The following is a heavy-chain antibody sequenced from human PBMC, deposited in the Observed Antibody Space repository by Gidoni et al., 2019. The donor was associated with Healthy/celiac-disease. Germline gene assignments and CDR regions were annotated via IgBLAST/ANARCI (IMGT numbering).Heavy chain of an antibody. D-gene: IGHD2-8*02. Sequence: EVQLLVSGGGLVQPGGSLSLSCAASGFTFSSYAMSWVRQAPGKGLGWVSAISGSGGSTYYADSVKGRFTISRDNSKNTLYLQMNSLRAEDTAVYYCAKDRRILLANWFDPWGQGTLVTVSS. CDR3: AKDRRILLANWFDP. J-gene: IGHJ5*02. V-gene: IGHV3-23*01. CDR1: GFTFSSYA. CDR2: ISGSGGST.